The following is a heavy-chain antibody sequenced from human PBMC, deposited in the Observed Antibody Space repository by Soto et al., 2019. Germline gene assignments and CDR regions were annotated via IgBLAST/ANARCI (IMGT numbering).Heavy chain of an antibody. CDR3: AKDRKGSITATGRAFDS. V-gene: IGHV3-23*01. CDR2: ISGSGGNT. CDR1: GFTFNNYA. J-gene: IGHJ4*02. Sequence: EVQLLESGGGLVQPGGSLRLSCAASGFTFNNYAMSWVRQAPGKGLEWVSGISGSGGNTYYADSVEGRFTITRDNSKNALYLQLNGLRAEDTAVYYCAKDRKGSITATGRAFDSWGQGTLVTVSS. D-gene: IGHD6-13*01.